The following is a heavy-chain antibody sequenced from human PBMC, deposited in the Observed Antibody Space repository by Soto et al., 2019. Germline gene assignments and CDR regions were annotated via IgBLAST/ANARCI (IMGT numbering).Heavy chain of an antibody. Sequence: SETLSLTCTVSGGSISSYYWSWIRQPPGKGLEWIGYIYYSGSTNYNPSLKSRVTISVDTSKNQFSLKMSSVTAADTAVYYCARDYGDYYYGMGVWGQGTTVTVSS. V-gene: IGHV4-59*01. J-gene: IGHJ6*02. CDR3: ARDYGDYYYGMGV. CDR1: GGSISSYY. CDR2: IYYSGST. D-gene: IGHD4-17*01.